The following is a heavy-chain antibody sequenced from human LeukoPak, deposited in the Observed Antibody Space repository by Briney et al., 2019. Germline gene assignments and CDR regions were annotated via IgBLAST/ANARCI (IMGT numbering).Heavy chain of an antibody. V-gene: IGHV1-8*01. CDR3: ARGRWLRGRAYYFDY. D-gene: IGHD5-12*01. CDR1: GYTFTSYD. CDR2: MNPNSGNT. Sequence: ASVKVSCKASGYTFTSYDINWVRQATGQGLEWMGWMNPNSGNTGYAQKFRGRVTMTRNTSISTAYMELSSLRSEDTAVYYCARGRWLRGRAYYFDYWGQGTLVTVSS. J-gene: IGHJ4*02.